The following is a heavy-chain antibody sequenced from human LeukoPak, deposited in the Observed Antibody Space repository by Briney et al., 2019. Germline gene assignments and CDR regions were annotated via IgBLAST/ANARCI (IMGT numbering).Heavy chain of an antibody. V-gene: IGHV3-7*01. CDR1: GFTFSNYW. CDR3: ARDQTPYY. J-gene: IGHJ4*02. Sequence: GGSLRLSCAASGFTFSNYWMTWVRQAPGKGLEWVANIKQDGSEKHYVDSVKGRFTISRDNAKNSLFLQMNSLRAEDTAVYYCARDQTPYYWGQGTLVTVSS. CDR2: IKQDGSEK.